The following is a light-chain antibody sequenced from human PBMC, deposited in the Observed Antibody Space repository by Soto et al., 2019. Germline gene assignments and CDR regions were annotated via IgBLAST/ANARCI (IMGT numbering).Light chain of an antibody. J-gene: IGLJ1*01. CDR1: SSDVGGYNY. Sequence: QSVLTQPRSVSGSPGQSVTISCTGTSSDVGGYNYVSWYQQHPGKAPKLIMYDVSKRPSGVPDRFSGSKSGKTASLTISGLQAEDEAEYYCCSYAGSYTHVFGTGTKVTVL. CDR3: CSYAGSYTHV. CDR2: DVS. V-gene: IGLV2-11*01.